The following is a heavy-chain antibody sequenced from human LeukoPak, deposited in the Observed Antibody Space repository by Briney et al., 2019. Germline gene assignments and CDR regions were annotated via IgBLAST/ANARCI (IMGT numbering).Heavy chain of an antibody. V-gene: IGHV1-2*02. J-gene: IGHJ3*02. CDR3: ARTLVVINDAFDI. D-gene: IGHD3-22*01. Sequence: GASVKVSCKASGYTFTSYYIHWVRQAPGQGLEWMGWINPNSGDTNHAQKFQGRVSMTGDTSISTAYMELSRLRSDDTAVYYCARTLVVINDAFDIWGQGTMVTVSS. CDR2: INPNSGDT. CDR1: GYTFTSYY.